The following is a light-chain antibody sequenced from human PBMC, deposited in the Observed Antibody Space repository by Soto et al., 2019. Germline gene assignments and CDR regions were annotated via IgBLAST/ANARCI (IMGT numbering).Light chain of an antibody. CDR2: EDF. V-gene: IGLV2-23*01. CDR3: CSYAGSTTYV. CDR1: SSDVGNYNL. Sequence: QSALTQPASVSGSPGQSITISCTGTSSDVGNYNLVSWYQQHPGKAPKLMIYEDFKRPSGVSTRFSGSKSGHTASLTLSGLPAEDEADDYCCSYAGSTTYVFGTGTKATVL. J-gene: IGLJ1*01.